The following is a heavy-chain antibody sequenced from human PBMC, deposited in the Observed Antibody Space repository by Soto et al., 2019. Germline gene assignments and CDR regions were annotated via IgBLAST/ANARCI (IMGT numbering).Heavy chain of an antibody. CDR3: VRDRAMDSSGHWFDT. D-gene: IGHD3-22*01. V-gene: IGHV4-31*03. Sequence: QVQLQESGPGLVKPSQTLSLTCTVSGRSVSSGGYYWTWIRQHPGRGLEWIGYIYHIGSPYYNPSRESRVTISLDTSKNQFSLNLTSVTAADTAIYYCVRDRAMDSSGHWFDTWGQGTLVSVSS. CDR1: GRSVSSGGYY. J-gene: IGHJ5*02. CDR2: IYHIGSP.